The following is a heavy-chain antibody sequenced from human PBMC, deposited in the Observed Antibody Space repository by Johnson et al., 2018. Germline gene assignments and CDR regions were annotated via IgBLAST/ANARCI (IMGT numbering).Heavy chain of an antibody. Sequence: QVQLVESGGGVVQPGRSLRLSCAASGFTISSYGMHWVRQAPGKGLEWVAVIWYDGSNKYYADSVKGRFTISRDNSKNTLYLQMNSLRAEETAVYYCGRARSWGRQRYYYYYGMDVGGQGTTVNGSS. CDR2: IWYDGSNK. CDR1: GFTISSYG. J-gene: IGHJ6*02. D-gene: IGHD3-16*01. CDR3: GRARSWGRQRYYYYYGMDV. V-gene: IGHV3-33*01.